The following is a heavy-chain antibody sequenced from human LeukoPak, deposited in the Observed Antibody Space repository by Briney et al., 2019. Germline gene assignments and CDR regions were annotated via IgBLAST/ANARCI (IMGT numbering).Heavy chain of an antibody. J-gene: IGHJ6*02. D-gene: IGHD5-24*01. CDR1: GYTFTGYY. CDR2: INPNSGGT. CDR3: ARDLAQFHYGMDV. Sequence: ASVKVSCKASGYTFTGYYMHWVRQAPGRGLEWMGWINPNSGGTNYAQKFQGRVTMTRDTSISTAYMELSRLRSDDTAVYYCARDLAQFHYGMDVWGQGTTVTVSS. V-gene: IGHV1-2*02.